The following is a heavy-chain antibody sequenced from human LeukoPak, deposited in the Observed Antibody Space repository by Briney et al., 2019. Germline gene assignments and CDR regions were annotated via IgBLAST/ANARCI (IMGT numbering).Heavy chain of an antibody. D-gene: IGHD6-19*01. J-gene: IGHJ4*02. CDR3: ARHFSIAVSLEG. Sequence: SETLSLTCAVYGGSFSSYYWGWIRQPPGKGLEWIGSIYYSGSTYYNPSLKSRVTISVDTSKNQFSLKLSSVTAADTAVYYCARHFSIAVSLEGWGQGTLVTVSS. V-gene: IGHV4-39*01. CDR1: GGSFSSYY. CDR2: IYYSGST.